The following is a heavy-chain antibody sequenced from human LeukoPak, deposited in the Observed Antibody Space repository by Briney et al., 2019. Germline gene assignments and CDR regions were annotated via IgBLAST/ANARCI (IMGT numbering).Heavy chain of an antibody. CDR2: IIPILGIA. CDR1: GGTFSSYA. D-gene: IGHD3-22*01. CDR3: ASYSSGYYRREYY. J-gene: IGHJ4*02. V-gene: IGHV1-69*04. Sequence: ASVKVSCKASGGTFSSYAISWVRQAPGQGLEWMGRIIPILGIANYAQKFQGRVTITADKCTSTAYMELSSLRSEDTAVYYCASYSSGYYRREYYWGQGTLVTVSS.